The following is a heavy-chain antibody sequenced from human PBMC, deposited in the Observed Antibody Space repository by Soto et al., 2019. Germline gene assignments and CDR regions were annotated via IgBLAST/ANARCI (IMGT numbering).Heavy chain of an antibody. Sequence: PSETLSLTCTVSGGSISSYYWSWIRQPPGKGLEWIGYIYYSGSTYYNPYLKSRVTISVDTSKNQFSLKLSSVTAADTAVYYCAGPMVSLDYWGQGTLVTVSS. CDR1: GGSISSYY. J-gene: IGHJ4*02. CDR2: IYYSGST. CDR3: AGPMVSLDY. D-gene: IGHD5-18*01. V-gene: IGHV4-59*08.